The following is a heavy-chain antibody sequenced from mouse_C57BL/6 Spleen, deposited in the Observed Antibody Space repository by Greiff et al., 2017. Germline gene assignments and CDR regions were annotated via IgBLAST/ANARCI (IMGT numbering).Heavy chain of an antibody. V-gene: IGHV3-6*01. D-gene: IGHD5-2*01. CDR3: ARAGEYEGYFDY. CDR2: ISYDGSN. Sequence: EVQLKQSGPGLVKPSQSLSLTCSVTGYSITSGYYWNWIRQFPGNKLEWMGYISYDGSNNYNPSLKNRISITRDTSKNQFFLKLNSVTTEDTATYYCARAGEYEGYFDYWGQGTTLTVSS. J-gene: IGHJ2*01. CDR1: GYSITSGYY.